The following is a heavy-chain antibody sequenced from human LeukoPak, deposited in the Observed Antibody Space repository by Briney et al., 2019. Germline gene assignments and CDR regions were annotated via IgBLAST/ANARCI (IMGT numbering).Heavy chain of an antibody. D-gene: IGHD6-13*01. CDR2: FDPEDGET. Sequence: ASVKVSCKVSGYTLTELSMHWVRQAPGKGLEWMGGFDPEDGETIYAQKFQGRVTMTRDTSTSTVYMELSSLRSEDTAVYYCARDKNEQQNDWFDPWGQGTLVTVSS. J-gene: IGHJ5*02. CDR3: ARDKNEQQNDWFDP. CDR1: GYTLTELS. V-gene: IGHV1-24*01.